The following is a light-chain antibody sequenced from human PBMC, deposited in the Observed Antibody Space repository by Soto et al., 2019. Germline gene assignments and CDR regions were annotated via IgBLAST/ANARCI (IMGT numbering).Light chain of an antibody. CDR2: KAS. CDR3: QQYNSYPLT. CDR1: QSISSW. J-gene: IGKJ4*01. V-gene: IGKV1-5*03. Sequence: DIQMTQSPSTLXXSVGDRVTITCRASQSISSWLAWYQQKPGKAPKLLIYKASSLESGVPSRFSGSGSGTEFTLTISSLQPDDFATYYCQQYNSYPLTFGGGTKVEIK.